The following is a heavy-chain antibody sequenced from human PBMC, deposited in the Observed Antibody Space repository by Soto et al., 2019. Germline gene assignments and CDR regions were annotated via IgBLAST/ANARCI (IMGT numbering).Heavy chain of an antibody. CDR1: GGSFSGYY. Sequence: SETLSLTCAVYGGSFSGYYWSWIRQPPGKGLEWIGEINHSGSANYNPSLKSRVTISVDTSKNQFSLKLSSVTAADTAVYYCARGRGWFGESFLYYYYYGMDVWGQGTAVTVSS. V-gene: IGHV4-34*01. CDR2: INHSGSA. J-gene: IGHJ6*02. D-gene: IGHD3-10*01. CDR3: ARGRGWFGESFLYYYYYGMDV.